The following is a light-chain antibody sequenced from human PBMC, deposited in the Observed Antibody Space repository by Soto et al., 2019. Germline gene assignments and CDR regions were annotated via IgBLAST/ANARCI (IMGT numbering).Light chain of an antibody. J-gene: IGLJ1*01. CDR3: TSYTGSNTLEV. CDR2: DVN. V-gene: IGLV2-14*03. CDR1: SSDIGAYNY. Sequence: QSVLTQPASVSGSPGQSITISCTGTSSDIGAYNYVSWYRQHPGKAPQLLIYDVNNRPSGVSHRFSGSKSGNTASLTISGLQSEDEADYFCTSYTGSNTLEVFGPGTQLTVL.